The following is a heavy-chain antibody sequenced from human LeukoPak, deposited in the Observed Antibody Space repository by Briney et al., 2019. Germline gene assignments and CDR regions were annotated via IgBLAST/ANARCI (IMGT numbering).Heavy chain of an antibody. CDR1: GGSISSYY. CDR2: IYYSGST. Sequence: SETLSLTCTVSGGSISSYYWSWIRQPPGKGLEWIGYIYYSGSTKYKPSLKSRVTISVDTSKNQFSMKLSSVTAADTAVYYCARGRFLDAFDIWGQGTMVTVSS. D-gene: IGHD3-3*01. V-gene: IGHV4-59*01. J-gene: IGHJ3*02. CDR3: ARGRFLDAFDI.